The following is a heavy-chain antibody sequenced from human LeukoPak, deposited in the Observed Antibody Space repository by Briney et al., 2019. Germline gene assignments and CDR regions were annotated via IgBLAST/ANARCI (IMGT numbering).Heavy chain of an antibody. CDR2: IWYDGSNK. J-gene: IGHJ4*02. D-gene: IGHD5-24*01. CDR3: AKDRVEMATYFDY. Sequence: GGSLRPSCAASGFTFSSYGMHWVRQAPGKGLEWVAVIWYDGSNKYYADSVKGRFTISRDNSKNTLYLQMNSLRAEDTAVYYCAKDRVEMATYFDYWGQGTLVTVSS. CDR1: GFTFSSYG. V-gene: IGHV3-30*02.